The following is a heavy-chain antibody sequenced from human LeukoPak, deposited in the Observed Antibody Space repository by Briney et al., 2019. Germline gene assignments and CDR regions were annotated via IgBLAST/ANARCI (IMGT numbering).Heavy chain of an antibody. D-gene: IGHD3-10*01. CDR3: ATYRRGYRASNESYYFDY. CDR2: ISYDGSNK. Sequence: SGGSLRLSCAASGFTFSSYGMHWVRQAPGKGLEWVAVISYDGSNKYYGDSVKGRFTISRDNSKNTLYLQMNGLRAEDTAIYYCATYRRGYRASNESYYFDYWGQGTLVTVSS. V-gene: IGHV3-30*03. J-gene: IGHJ4*02. CDR1: GFTFSSYG.